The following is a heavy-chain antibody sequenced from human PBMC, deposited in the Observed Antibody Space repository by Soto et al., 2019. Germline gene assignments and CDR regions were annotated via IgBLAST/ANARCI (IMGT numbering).Heavy chain of an antibody. Sequence: GGSLRLSCAASGFTFSSYAMHWVRQAPGKGLEWVAVISYDGSNKYYADSVKGRFTISRDNSKNTLYLQMNSLRAEDTAVYYCARSIHSSGWPYFDYWGQGTLVTVSS. CDR2: ISYDGSNK. V-gene: IGHV3-30-3*01. CDR3: ARSIHSSGWPYFDY. J-gene: IGHJ4*02. D-gene: IGHD6-19*01. CDR1: GFTFSSYA.